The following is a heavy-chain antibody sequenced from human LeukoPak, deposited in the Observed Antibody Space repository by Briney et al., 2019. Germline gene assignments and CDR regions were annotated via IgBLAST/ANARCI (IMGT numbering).Heavy chain of an antibody. J-gene: IGHJ4*02. CDR1: GDSISTPSYW. CDR2: IAYVGIT. V-gene: IGHV4-39*01. CDR3: TRLPLDYSVDQ. D-gene: IGHD4-11*01. Sequence: PSETLSLTCTVSGDSISTPSYWWGWMRQSPGQGLEWIGSIAYVGITSYNPSLRSRVTISIGTSKNQFSLQLTSVTAADTAVYYCTRLPLDYSVDQWGQGTLVSVSS.